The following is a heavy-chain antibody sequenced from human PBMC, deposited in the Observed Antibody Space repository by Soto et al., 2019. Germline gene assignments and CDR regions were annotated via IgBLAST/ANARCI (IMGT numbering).Heavy chain of an antibody. J-gene: IGHJ4*02. CDR1: GYTFTNNY. CDR3: ARATDSGWYLY. V-gene: IGHV1-46*01. Sequence: GASVKVSCKASGYTFTNNYMHWVRQAPGQGLEWMGVINPTGDITNYAQKFQGRVTMTTDTSTTTDYMELSSLRSEDTAVYYCARATDSGWYLYWGQGTLVTVSS. D-gene: IGHD6-19*01. CDR2: INPTGDIT.